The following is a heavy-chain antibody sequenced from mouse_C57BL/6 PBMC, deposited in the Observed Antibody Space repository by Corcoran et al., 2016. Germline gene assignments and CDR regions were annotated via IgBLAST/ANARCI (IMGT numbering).Heavy chain of an antibody. Sequence: DVQLQESGPGLVKPSQSLSLTCSVTGYSITSGYYWNWIRQFPGNKLEWMGYISYDGSNNYNPSLKNRISITRDTSKNQFFLKLNSVTTEDTATYYCARDHYYDPAWFAYWGQGTLVTVSA. J-gene: IGHJ3*01. D-gene: IGHD1-2*01. CDR1: GYSITSGYY. CDR3: ARDHYYDPAWFAY. CDR2: ISYDGSN. V-gene: IGHV3-6*01.